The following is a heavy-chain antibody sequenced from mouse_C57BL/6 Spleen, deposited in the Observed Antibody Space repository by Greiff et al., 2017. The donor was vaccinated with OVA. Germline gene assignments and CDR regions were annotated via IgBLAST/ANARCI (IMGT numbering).Heavy chain of an antibody. CDR2: INPNYGTT. J-gene: IGHJ1*03. CDR3: ARSDYYGSIWYFDV. Sequence: VHVKQSGPELVKPGASVKISCKASGYSFTDYNMNWVKQSNGKSLEWIGVINPNYGTTSYNQKFKGKATLTVDQSSSTAYMQLNSLTSEDSAVYYCARSDYYGSIWYFDVWGTGTTVTVSS. D-gene: IGHD1-1*01. CDR1: GYSFTDYN. V-gene: IGHV1-39*01.